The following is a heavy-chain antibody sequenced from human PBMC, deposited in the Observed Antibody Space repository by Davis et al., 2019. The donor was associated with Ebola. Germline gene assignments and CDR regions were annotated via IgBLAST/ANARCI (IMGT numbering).Heavy chain of an antibody. D-gene: IGHD4-23*01. CDR1: GFTFSSYG. CDR3: AKGTTVVTPVNYFDY. CDR2: IWYDGSNK. J-gene: IGHJ4*02. Sequence: GESLKISCAASGFTFSSYGMHWVRQAPGKGLEWVAVIWYDGSNKYYADSVKGRFTISRDNSKNTLYLQMNSLRAEDTAVYYCAKGTTVVTPVNYFDYWGQGTLVTVSS. V-gene: IGHV3-33*06.